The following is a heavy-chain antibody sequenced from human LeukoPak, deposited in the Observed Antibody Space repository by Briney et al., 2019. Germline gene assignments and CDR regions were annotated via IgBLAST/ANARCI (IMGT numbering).Heavy chain of an antibody. CDR2: IKSKTDGGTT. CDR1: GFTFSNAW. Sequence: GGSLRLSCAASGFTFSNAWMSWVRQAPGKGLEWVGRIKSKTDGGTTDYAAPVKGRFTISRDDSKNTLYLQMNSLKTEDTAVYYCTTDSAAGTTIDYWGQGTLVTVSS. D-gene: IGHD6-13*01. V-gene: IGHV3-15*01. J-gene: IGHJ4*02. CDR3: TTDSAAGTTIDY.